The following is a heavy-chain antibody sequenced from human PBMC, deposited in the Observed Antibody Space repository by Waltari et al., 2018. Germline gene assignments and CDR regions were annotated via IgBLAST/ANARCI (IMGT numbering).Heavy chain of an antibody. V-gene: IGHV3-48*04. CDR2: ITSINNAK. D-gene: IGHD3-10*01. J-gene: IGHJ6*03. Sequence: VQPGGSLRLSCAASGFTFSNYRMNWVRQAPGKGLEWVSHITSINNAKSYADSVRGRFTISRDNAKDSLYLEMSSLRPEDTAIYYCARSLMGYYYYMDVWGKGTTVTIS. CDR3: ARSLMGYYYYMDV. CDR1: GFTFSNYR.